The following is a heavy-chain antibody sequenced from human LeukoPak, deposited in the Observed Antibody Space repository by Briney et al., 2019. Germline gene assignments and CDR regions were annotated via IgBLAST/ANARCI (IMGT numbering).Heavy chain of an antibody. CDR3: ARDQRTYYYDSSGFPFNY. CDR1: GFTFSSYA. V-gene: IGHV3-30-3*01. D-gene: IGHD3-22*01. CDR2: ISYDGSNK. J-gene: IGHJ4*02. Sequence: GGSLRLSCAASGFTFSSYAMHWVRQAPGKGLEWLAVISYDGSNKYYADSVKGRFTISRDNSKNTLYLQMNSLRAEDTAVYYCARDQRTYYYDSSGFPFNYWGQGTLVTVSS.